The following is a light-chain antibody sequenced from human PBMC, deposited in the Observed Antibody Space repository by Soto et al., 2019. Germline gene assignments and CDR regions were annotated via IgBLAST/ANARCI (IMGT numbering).Light chain of an antibody. Sequence: PGERATLSCRASQSVNNNYLAWYQQKPGRAPRLLISGASSRATGIPDRFNGSGSGTDFTLTISRLEPEDFAVYYCQQYGSSPLTFGGGTKVEIK. CDR2: GAS. J-gene: IGKJ4*01. V-gene: IGKV3-20*01. CDR3: QQYGSSPLT. CDR1: QSVNNNY.